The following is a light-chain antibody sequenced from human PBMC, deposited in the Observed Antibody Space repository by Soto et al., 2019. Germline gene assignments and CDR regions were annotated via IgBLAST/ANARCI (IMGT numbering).Light chain of an antibody. CDR2: LGS. Sequence: DIVMTQSPLSLPVTPGEPASISCRSSQSLLHSNGYNYLDWYLQKPGQSPQLLIYLGSNRGSGVPDRFSGSGSGTDFTLKISRVEAEDVGVYYCMQALQISITFGQGTLLEMK. CDR1: QSLLHSNGYNY. J-gene: IGKJ5*01. V-gene: IGKV2-28*01. CDR3: MQALQISIT.